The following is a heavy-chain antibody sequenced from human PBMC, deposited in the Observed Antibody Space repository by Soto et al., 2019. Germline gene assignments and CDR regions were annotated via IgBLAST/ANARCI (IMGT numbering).Heavy chain of an antibody. V-gene: IGHV4-59*08. J-gene: IGHJ3*02. D-gene: IGHD4-17*01. Sequence: SETLSLTCTVSGGSIRSYYWSWIRQPPGKGLEWIGYIYSSGSTNYNPSLKSRVTMSVDTSKNQSSLRLTSVTAADTAVYYCARRGYGDYEAFDIWGQGTMVTVSS. CDR3: ARRGYGDYEAFDI. CDR2: IYSSGST. CDR1: GGSIRSYY.